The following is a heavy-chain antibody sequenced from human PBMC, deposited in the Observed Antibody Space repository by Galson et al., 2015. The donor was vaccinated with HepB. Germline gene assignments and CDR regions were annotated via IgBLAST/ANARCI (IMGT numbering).Heavy chain of an antibody. CDR1: GFPLRSYA. Sequence: SLRLSCAASGFPLRSYAMSWVRQAPGKGLEWVSGISGGGGSTHYADSVKGRFTISRDNSKNTLYLQMNSLRAEDTAVYYCAKGSDPNDYGSGIYFFDYCGQGTLVTVSS. J-gene: IGHJ4*02. V-gene: IGHV3-23*01. D-gene: IGHD3-10*01. CDR3: AKGSDPNDYGSGIYFFDY. CDR2: ISGGGGST.